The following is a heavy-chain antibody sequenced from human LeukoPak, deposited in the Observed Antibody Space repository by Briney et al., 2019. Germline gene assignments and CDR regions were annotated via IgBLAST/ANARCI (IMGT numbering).Heavy chain of an antibody. V-gene: IGHV3-30*02. CDR2: IRYGGFDK. CDR3: AKELEGFDI. J-gene: IGHJ3*02. CDR1: GFIFSSYG. D-gene: IGHD5-24*01. Sequence: GGSLRLSCAASGFIFSSYGMHWVRQAPGKGLEWVAFIRYGGFDKYYADSVKGRFTISRDNSKNTLYLQMNSLRAEDTAVYYCAKELEGFDIWGQGTMVTVSS.